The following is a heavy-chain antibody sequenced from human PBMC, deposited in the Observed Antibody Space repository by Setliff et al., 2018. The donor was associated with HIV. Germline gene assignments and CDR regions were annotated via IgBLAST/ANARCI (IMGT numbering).Heavy chain of an antibody. CDR3: ARGEGGLLWFGDPGHDAFDI. D-gene: IGHD3-10*01. CDR2: INPNSGGT. V-gene: IGHV1-2*06. Sequence: ASVKVSCKASGYTFTGYYMHWVRQAPGQGLEWMGRINPNSGGTNYAQKFQGRVTMTRDTSISTAYMELSRLRSDDTAVYYCARGEGGLLWFGDPGHDAFDIWGQGTMVTVSS. J-gene: IGHJ3*02. CDR1: GYTFTGYY.